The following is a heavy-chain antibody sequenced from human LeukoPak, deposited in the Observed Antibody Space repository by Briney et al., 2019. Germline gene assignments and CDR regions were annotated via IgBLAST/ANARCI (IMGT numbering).Heavy chain of an antibody. V-gene: IGHV4-59*12. D-gene: IGHD2/OR15-2a*01. CDR1: GGSISSYY. CDR2: IYYSGRT. CDR3: ARTIVAYFYMDV. J-gene: IGHJ6*03. Sequence: SETLSLTCTVSGGSISSYYWSWIRQPPGKGLEWIGYIYYSGRTNYNPSLKSRVTMSVDTSKNQISLNLSSVTAADTAVYYCARTIVAYFYMDVWGRGTTVTVSS.